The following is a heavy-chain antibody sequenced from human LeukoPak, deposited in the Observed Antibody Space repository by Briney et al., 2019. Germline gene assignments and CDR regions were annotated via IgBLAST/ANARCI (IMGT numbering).Heavy chain of an antibody. CDR1: EGTFSSYA. D-gene: IGHD5-18*01. CDR2: IIPIFGTA. CDR3: ARVYSYGYPLDY. J-gene: IGHJ4*02. V-gene: IGHV1-69*05. Sequence: SVKVSCKASEGTFSSYAISWVRQAPGQGLEWMGRIIPIFGTANYAQKFQGRVTITTDESTSTAYMELSRLRSDDTAVYYCARVYSYGYPLDYWGQGTLVTVSS.